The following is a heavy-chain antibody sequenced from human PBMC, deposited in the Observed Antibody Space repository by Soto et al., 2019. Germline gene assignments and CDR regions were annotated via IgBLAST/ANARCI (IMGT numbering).Heavy chain of an antibody. J-gene: IGHJ4*02. CDR1: GFTFSSYW. V-gene: IGHV3-74*01. CDR2: INSDGSST. D-gene: IGHD3-22*01. CDR3: AWENDSSGYSFDY. Sequence: GGSLRLSCAASGFTFSSYWMHWVRQAPGKGLVWVSRINSDGSSTSYADSVKGRFTISRDNAKNTLYLQMNSLRAEDTAVYYCAWENDSSGYSFDYWGQGTLVTVSS.